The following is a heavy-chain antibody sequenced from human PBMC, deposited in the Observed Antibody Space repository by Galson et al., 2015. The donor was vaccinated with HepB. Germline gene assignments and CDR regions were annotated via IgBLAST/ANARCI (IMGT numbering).Heavy chain of an antibody. V-gene: IGHV4-61*01. CDR2: IYYSGST. CDR1: GGSVSSGSYY. Sequence: ETLSLTCTVSGGSVSSGSYYWSWIRQPPGKGLEWIGYIYYSGSTNYNPSLKSRVTISVDTSKNQFSLKLSSVTAADTAVYYCARDFTMVRGVIITGHWFDPWCQGTLVTVSS. J-gene: IGHJ5*02. CDR3: ARDFTMVRGVIITGHWFDP. D-gene: IGHD3-10*01.